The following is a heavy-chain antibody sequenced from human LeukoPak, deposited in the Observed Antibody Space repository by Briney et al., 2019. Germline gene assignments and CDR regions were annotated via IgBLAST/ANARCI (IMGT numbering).Heavy chain of an antibody. J-gene: IGHJ4*02. V-gene: IGHV4-30-4*01. Sequence: SETLSLTCTVSGASISSGDYNWGWIRQPPGKGLEWIVYIYYSGSTYYNPSLKSRITISVDTSKNQFSLKLSSVTAADTAVYYCVRVDGDVYDSSGYFHYWGQGTLVTVSS. D-gene: IGHD3-22*01. CDR2: IYYSGST. CDR1: GASISSGDYN. CDR3: VRVDGDVYDSSGYFHY.